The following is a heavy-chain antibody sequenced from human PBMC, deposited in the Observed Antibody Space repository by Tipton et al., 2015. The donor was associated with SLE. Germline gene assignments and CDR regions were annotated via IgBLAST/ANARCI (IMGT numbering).Heavy chain of an antibody. Sequence: SGFTFSSYGMHWVRQAPGKGLEWVAFIRYDGSNKYYADSVKGRFTISRDNSKNTLYLQMNSLRAEDTAVYYCAKEIVVVIATTHYFDYWGQGTLVTVSS. CDR3: AKEIVVVIATTHYFDY. J-gene: IGHJ4*02. V-gene: IGHV3-30*02. CDR1: GFTFSSYG. CDR2: IRYDGSNK. D-gene: IGHD2-21*01.